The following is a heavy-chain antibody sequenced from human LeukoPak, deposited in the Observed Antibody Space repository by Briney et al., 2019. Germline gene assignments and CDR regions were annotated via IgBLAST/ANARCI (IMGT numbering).Heavy chain of an antibody. CDR3: ARGVTRYCSSTSCYYFDY. CDR1: GFTFSSYA. J-gene: IGHJ4*02. D-gene: IGHD2-2*01. CDR2: ISGSGGST. V-gene: IGHV3-23*01. Sequence: GGSLRLSCAASGFTFSSYAMSWVRQAPGKGLEWVSAISGSGGSTYYADSVKGRFTISRDNSKNTLYLQINSLRAEDTAVYYCARGVTRYCSSTSCYYFDYWGQGTLVTVSS.